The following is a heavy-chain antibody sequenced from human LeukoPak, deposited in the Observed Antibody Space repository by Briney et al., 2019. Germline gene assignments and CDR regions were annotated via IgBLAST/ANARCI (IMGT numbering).Heavy chain of an antibody. CDR3: ARDSFGEFNFDY. Sequence: ASVKVSCKASGYTFTGYYMHWVRQAPGQGLEWMGRINPNSGGTNYAQKFQGRVTMTRDTSISTAYMELSRLRSDDTAVYYCARDSFGEFNFDYWGQGTLVTVSS. V-gene: IGHV1-2*06. J-gene: IGHJ4*02. D-gene: IGHD3-10*01. CDR1: GYTFTGYY. CDR2: INPNSGGT.